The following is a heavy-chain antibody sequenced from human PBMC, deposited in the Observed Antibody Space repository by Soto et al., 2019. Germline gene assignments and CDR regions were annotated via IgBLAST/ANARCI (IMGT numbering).Heavy chain of an antibody. V-gene: IGHV4-59*01. CDR2: IYYSGST. J-gene: IGHJ5*02. Sequence: SETLSLTCTVSGGSISSYYWRWIRQPPGKGLEWIGYIYYSGSTNYNPSLKSRVTISVDTSKNQFSLKLSSVTAADTAVYYCASAYIDCSGGSCSRWFDPWGQGTLVTVS. D-gene: IGHD2-15*01. CDR3: ASAYIDCSGGSCSRWFDP. CDR1: GGSISSYY.